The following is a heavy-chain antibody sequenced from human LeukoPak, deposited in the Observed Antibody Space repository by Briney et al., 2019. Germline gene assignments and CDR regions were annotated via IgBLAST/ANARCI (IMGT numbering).Heavy chain of an antibody. Sequence: PGGSLRLSCAASGFTFSSYWMSWVRQAPGKGLEWVANIKQDGSGKYYVDSVKGRFTISRDNAKNSLYLQMNSLRAEDTAVYYCAKGGGYEAQYYYYYLDVWGKGTTVTISS. CDR2: IKQDGSGK. V-gene: IGHV3-7*01. D-gene: IGHD5-12*01. J-gene: IGHJ6*03. CDR3: AKGGGYEAQYYYYYLDV. CDR1: GFTFSSYW.